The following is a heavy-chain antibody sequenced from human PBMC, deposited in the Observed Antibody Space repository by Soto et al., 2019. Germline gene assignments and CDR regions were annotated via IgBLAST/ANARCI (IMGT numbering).Heavy chain of an antibody. CDR2: LHSGGDT. J-gene: IGHJ6*02. Sequence: EVQLVESGGGLVQPGGSLRLSCVASGIPVSSNYMTWVRQAPGKGLEWVSVLHSGGDTYYANSVKGRFTISRHDSTNTVFLQMNSLTAADTAVNYCARDGPYFYASRMDVWGQVTTVTVSS. V-gene: IGHV3-53*04. CDR1: GIPVSSNY. CDR3: ARDGPYFYASRMDV. D-gene: IGHD3-10*01.